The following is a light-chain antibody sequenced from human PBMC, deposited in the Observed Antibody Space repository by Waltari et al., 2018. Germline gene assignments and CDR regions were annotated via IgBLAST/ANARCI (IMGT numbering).Light chain of an antibody. CDR3: NSRDSSGNHVI. CDR2: GKN. Sequence: SSELTQDPTVSVALGQTVRIKCQGDTPRDYYASWYQLKPGQAPVLLIYGKNNRPSGIPDRFSGSTSGNTSSLTITGAQAEDEADFYCNSRDSSGNHVIFGGGTKLTVL. CDR1: TPRDYY. J-gene: IGLJ2*01. V-gene: IGLV3-19*01.